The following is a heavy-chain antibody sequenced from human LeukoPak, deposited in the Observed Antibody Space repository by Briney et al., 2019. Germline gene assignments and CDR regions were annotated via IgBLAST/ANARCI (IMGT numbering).Heavy chain of an antibody. Sequence: PGTSLRLSCVASGFTFTNYAMSWVRRAPGKGLEWVSATTGSDGTSHYADSVKGRFTISRDNSKNTLYLQVNSLRAEDTAVYYCAKWGDYDILTGYYVPDYWGQGTLVTVSS. CDR2: TTGSDGTS. J-gene: IGHJ4*02. D-gene: IGHD3-9*01. CDR1: GFTFTNYA. V-gene: IGHV3-23*01. CDR3: AKWGDYDILTGYYVPDY.